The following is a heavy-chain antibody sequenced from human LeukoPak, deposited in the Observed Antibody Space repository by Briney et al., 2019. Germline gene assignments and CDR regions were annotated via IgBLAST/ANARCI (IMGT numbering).Heavy chain of an antibody. V-gene: IGHV3-74*01. CDR1: GFTFSSSW. CDR2: INPDGSST. CDR3: ARDPYGSGDGYFDY. J-gene: IGHJ4*02. Sequence: GGSLRLSCAASGFTFSSSWMHWVRQAPGKGLVWVSRINPDGSSTTYADSVKGRFTISRDNSKNTLYLQMSSLRAEDTAVYYCARDPYGSGDGYFDYWGQGTLVTVSS. D-gene: IGHD3-10*01.